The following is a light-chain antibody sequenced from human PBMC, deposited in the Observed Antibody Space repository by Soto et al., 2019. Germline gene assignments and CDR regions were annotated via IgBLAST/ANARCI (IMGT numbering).Light chain of an antibody. V-gene: IGKV1-39*01. Sequence: DIQMSQSPSSLSASIGDRITITCRASQSISTYLNWDQQKPGKAPRLLIYGASTLQNGVPSRFSGSGSATDYTLTINSLQPEDFATYYCQQSFITPPLTFGGGTTVEMK. J-gene: IGKJ4*01. CDR2: GAS. CDR1: QSISTY. CDR3: QQSFITPPLT.